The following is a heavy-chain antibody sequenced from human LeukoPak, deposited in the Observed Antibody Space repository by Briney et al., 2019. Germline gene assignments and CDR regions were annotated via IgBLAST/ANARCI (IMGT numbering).Heavy chain of an antibody. D-gene: IGHD3-9*01. J-gene: IGHJ6*02. Sequence: SETLSLTCTVSGGSIGSYYWTWIRQSPGKGLEWIGYIYYTGSTNYNPSLKSRVTISLDTSKVQFSLKLSSVTAADTAVYYCARGYYDIYYYYYYGMDVWGQGTTVTVSS. CDR2: IYYTGST. CDR1: GGSIGSYY. CDR3: ARGYYDIYYYYYYGMDV. V-gene: IGHV4-59*12.